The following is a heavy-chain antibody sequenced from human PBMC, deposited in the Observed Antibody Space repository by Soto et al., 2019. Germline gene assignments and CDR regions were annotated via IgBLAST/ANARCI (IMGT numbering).Heavy chain of an antibody. CDR1: GFTFSSYG. V-gene: IGHV3-33*01. J-gene: IGHJ3*02. CDR2: IWYDGSNK. CDR3: ARDPYDILTGYPGGVAFDI. Sequence: GGSLRLSCAASGFTFSSYGMHWVRQAPGKGLEWVAVIWYDGSNKYYADSVKGRFTISRDNSKNTLYLQMNSLRAEDTAVYYCARDPYDILTGYPGGVAFDIWGQGTMVTVSS. D-gene: IGHD3-9*01.